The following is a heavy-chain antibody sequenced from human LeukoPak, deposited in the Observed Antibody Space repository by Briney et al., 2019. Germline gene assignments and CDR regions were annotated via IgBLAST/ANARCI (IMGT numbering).Heavy chain of an antibody. CDR3: AKELLAYCGGDCYYVDS. D-gene: IGHD2-21*02. J-gene: IGHJ4*02. CDR2: ISGGGGST. Sequence: PGGSLRLSCAASGFTFSRYAMSWVRQAPGKGLEWVSVISGGGGSTYYGDSVKGRFTISRDNSKNTLYLQMNSLRVDDTAVYYCAKELLAYCGGDCYYVDSWGQGTLVTVSS. V-gene: IGHV3-23*01. CDR1: GFTFSRYA.